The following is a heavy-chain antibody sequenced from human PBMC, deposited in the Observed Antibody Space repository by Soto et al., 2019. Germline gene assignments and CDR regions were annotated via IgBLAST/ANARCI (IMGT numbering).Heavy chain of an antibody. J-gene: IGHJ4*02. Sequence: GGSLRLSCAASGFTFSNYGMHWVRQAPGKGLEWVSFIWYDGGNKYYAESVKGRFTISRDNSKNTLFLQMNSLRAEDTAVYYCARDGDVNTGFGKDYWGQGTLVTVSS. CDR2: IWYDGGNK. CDR1: GFTFSNYG. V-gene: IGHV3-33*01. CDR3: ARDGDVNTGFGKDY. D-gene: IGHD3-16*01.